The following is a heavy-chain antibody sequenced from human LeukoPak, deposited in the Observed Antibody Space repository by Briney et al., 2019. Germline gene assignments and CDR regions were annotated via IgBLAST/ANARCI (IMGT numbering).Heavy chain of an antibody. Sequence: ASVKVSCKASGYTFTGYYMRWVRQAPGQGLEWMGIINPSGGSTSYAQKFQGRVTMTRDTSTSTVYMEVSSLRSEDTAVYYCARDGISMVRGATYRFDYWGQGTLVTVSS. D-gene: IGHD3-10*01. CDR3: ARDGISMVRGATYRFDY. CDR1: GYTFTGYY. V-gene: IGHV1-46*01. J-gene: IGHJ4*02. CDR2: INPSGGST.